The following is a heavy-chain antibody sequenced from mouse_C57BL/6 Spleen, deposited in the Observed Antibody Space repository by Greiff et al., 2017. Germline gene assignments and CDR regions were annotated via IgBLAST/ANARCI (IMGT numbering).Heavy chain of an antibody. J-gene: IGHJ4*01. V-gene: IGHV5-12*01. CDR3: ARRYYGNYYAMDY. CDR2: ISNGGGST. Sequence: VQLKESGGGLVQPGGSLKLSCAASGFTFSDYYMYWVRQTPEKRLEWVAYISNGGGSTYYPDTVQGRFTISRDNAKNTLYLQMSRLKSEDTAMYYCARRYYGNYYAMDYWGQGTSVTVSS. CDR1: GFTFSDYY. D-gene: IGHD2-1*01.